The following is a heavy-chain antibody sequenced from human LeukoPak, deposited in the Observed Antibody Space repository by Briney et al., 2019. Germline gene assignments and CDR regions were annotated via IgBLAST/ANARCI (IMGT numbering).Heavy chain of an antibody. J-gene: IGHJ4*02. CDR1: GSTFSSYS. V-gene: IGHV3-21*01. CDR3: VTSGCSGATCYFYFDY. D-gene: IGHD2-15*01. CDR2: INYSGTNM. Sequence: GGSLRLSCAASGSTFSSYSMNWVRQAPGKGLEWVSSINYSGTNMYYADSVKGRFTISRDNAKNSLFLQMNSLRPEDTAVYYCVTSGCSGATCYFYFDYWGQGTLVTVSS.